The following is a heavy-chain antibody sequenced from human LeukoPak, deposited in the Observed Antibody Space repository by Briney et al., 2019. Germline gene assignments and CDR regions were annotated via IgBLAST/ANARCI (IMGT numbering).Heavy chain of an antibody. D-gene: IGHD6-13*01. CDR2: INHSGST. Sequence: PSETLSLTCAVYGGSFSGYYWSWIRQPPGKGLEWIGEINHSGSTNYNPSLKSRVTISVDTSKNQFSLKLSSVTAADTAVYYCARGRGYSSSWYYYYYYMDVWGKGTTVTVSS. CDR1: GGSFSGYY. J-gene: IGHJ6*03. CDR3: ARGRGYSSSWYYYYYYMDV. V-gene: IGHV4-34*01.